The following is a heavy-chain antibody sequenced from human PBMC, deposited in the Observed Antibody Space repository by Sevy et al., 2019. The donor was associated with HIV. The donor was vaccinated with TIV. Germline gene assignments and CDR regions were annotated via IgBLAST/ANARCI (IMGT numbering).Heavy chain of an antibody. CDR2: INPNSGGT. J-gene: IGHJ4*02. Sequence: ASVKVSCKASGYTFTGYYMHWVRQAPGQGLEWMGWINPNSGGTNYAQKFQGRVTMTRDTSISTAYMELSRLRADDTAGYYCAGYCCSSTGAKTPLSYYFDYWGQGTLVTVSS. V-gene: IGHV1-2*02. CDR1: GYTFTGYY. D-gene: IGHD2-2*01. CDR3: AGYCCSSTGAKTPLSYYFDY.